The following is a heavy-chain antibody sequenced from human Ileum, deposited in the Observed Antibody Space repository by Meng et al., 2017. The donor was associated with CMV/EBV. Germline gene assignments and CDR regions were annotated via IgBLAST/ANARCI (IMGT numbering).Heavy chain of an antibody. D-gene: IGHD1-14*01. CDR1: GFTFSSYW. J-gene: IGHJ4*02. CDR3: AKPGAEFDHYFDY. V-gene: IGHV3-74*01. CDR2: INTDGGST. Sequence: GGSLRLSCAASGFTFSSYWMYWVRQAPGKGLVWVSRINTDGGSTSYADSVKGRFTISRDNAKNTLYLQMNSLRVEDTAVYYCAKPGAEFDHYFDYWGQGILVTGSS.